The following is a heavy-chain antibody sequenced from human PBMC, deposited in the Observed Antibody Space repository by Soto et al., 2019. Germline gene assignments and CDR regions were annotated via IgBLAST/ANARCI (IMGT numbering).Heavy chain of an antibody. CDR1: GGSFSGYY. CDR3: ARAYDYRDPRDAFDT. CDR2: INHAGST. J-gene: IGHJ3*02. D-gene: IGHD4-17*01. Sequence: PSETLSLTCAVYGGSFSGYYWNWIRQPPGKGLEWIGKINHAGSTNYNPPLKSRLSISVDTSKNQVSLKLTSLTAADTAVYFCARAYDYRDPRDAFDTRGQGTLVTVSS. V-gene: IGHV4-34*01.